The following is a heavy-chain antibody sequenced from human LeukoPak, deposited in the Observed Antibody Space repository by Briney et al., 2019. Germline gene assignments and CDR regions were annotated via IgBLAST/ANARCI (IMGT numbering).Heavy chain of an antibody. Sequence: GASVKVSCKASGDTFIPYTFSWVRQAPGQGLEWIGRIIPSLDVANYAHKFQGRVTLEVTSLGSEDTAIYYCARDHCSPGTCLGGHWGQGTLVTVSS. D-gene: IGHD2-15*01. CDR3: GGH. V-gene: IGHV1-69*02. J-gene: IGHJ4*02. CDR1: GDTFIPYT. CDR2: IIPSLDVA.